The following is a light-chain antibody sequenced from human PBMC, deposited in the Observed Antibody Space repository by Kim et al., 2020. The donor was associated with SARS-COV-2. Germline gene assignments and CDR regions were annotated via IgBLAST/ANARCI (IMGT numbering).Light chain of an antibody. CDR1: SSNLGAGYD. CDR2: GNA. CDR3: QSYDRSLSGSL. Sequence: RVHISFRGSSSNLGAGYDVHWYQHLPGTAPNLLIFGNANRPSGVPARFSGSQSGTSASLAINGLQAEDEADYYCQSYDRSLSGSLFGGGTQLTVL. J-gene: IGLJ2*01. V-gene: IGLV1-40*01.